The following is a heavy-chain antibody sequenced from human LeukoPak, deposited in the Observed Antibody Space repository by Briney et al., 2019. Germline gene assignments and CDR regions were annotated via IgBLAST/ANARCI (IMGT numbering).Heavy chain of an antibody. J-gene: IGHJ4*02. V-gene: IGHV1-2*06. CDR3: ARDLAPRYSSGWCFDY. CDR1: GYTFTGYY. Sequence: ASVKVSCKASGYTFTGYYMHWVRQAPGQGLEWLGRINPNSGGTNYAQKFQGRVTMTRDTSISTAYMELSRLRSDDTAVYYCARDLAPRYSSGWCFDYWGQGTLVTVSS. CDR2: INPNSGGT. D-gene: IGHD6-19*01.